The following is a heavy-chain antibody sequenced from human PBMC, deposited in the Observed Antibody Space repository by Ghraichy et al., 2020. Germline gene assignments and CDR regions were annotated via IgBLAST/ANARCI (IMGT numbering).Heavy chain of an antibody. V-gene: IGHV3-23*01. Sequence: LSLTCAASGFTFSSYGMMWVRRAPGKELVWVSAISKSGDDTYYTDSVKGRFTLSRDNSKNTLYLQMNSLRAEDTAVYHCAKIPVAGRWYLDLWGRGTLVTVSS. CDR3: AKIPVAGRWYLDL. D-gene: IGHD6-19*01. CDR1: GFTFSSYG. CDR2: ISKSGDDT. J-gene: IGHJ2*01.